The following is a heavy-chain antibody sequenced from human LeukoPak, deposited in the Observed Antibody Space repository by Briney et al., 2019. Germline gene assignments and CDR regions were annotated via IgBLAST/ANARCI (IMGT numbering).Heavy chain of an antibody. CDR3: ARDGAVTGNWFDP. D-gene: IGHD6-19*01. Sequence: SQTLSLTCTVSGGSISSGDYYWSWIRQPPGKGLEWIGYIYYSGSTYYNPSLKSRVTISVDTSKNQFSRKLSSVTAADTAVYYCARDGAVTGNWFDPWGQGTLVTVSS. J-gene: IGHJ5*02. CDR2: IYYSGST. V-gene: IGHV4-30-4*08. CDR1: GGSISSGDYY.